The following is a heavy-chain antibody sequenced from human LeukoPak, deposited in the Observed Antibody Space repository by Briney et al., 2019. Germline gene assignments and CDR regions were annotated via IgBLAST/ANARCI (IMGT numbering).Heavy chain of an antibody. CDR1: GDSLSSGNFY. CDR2: IYTNGDT. D-gene: IGHD5-18*01. CDR3: ARGRIARLPYFDY. V-gene: IGHV4-61*02. Sequence: SETLSLTCTVSGDSLSSGNFYWTWIRQPAGKGLEWIGRIYTNGDTSYNPSLKSRVTILLDTSQNHFSLRLSSVTATDTAVYYCARGRIARLPYFDYWGQGTLVTVSS. J-gene: IGHJ4*02.